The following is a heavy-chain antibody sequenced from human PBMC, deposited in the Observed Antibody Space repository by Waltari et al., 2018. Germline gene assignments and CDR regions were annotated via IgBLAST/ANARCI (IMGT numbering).Heavy chain of an antibody. V-gene: IGHV4-61*01. CDR1: GGSVSSGSYY. J-gene: IGHJ4*02. CDR3: ARGWGNIWLGY. CDR2: IYYSGST. Sequence: QVQLQESGPGLVKPSETLSLTCTVSGGSVSSGSYYWSWIRQPPGKGLEWIGYIYYSGSTNYNPSLKSRVTISVDTSKNQFSLKLSSVTAADTAVYYCARGWGNIWLGYWGQGTLVTVSS. D-gene: IGHD3-10*01.